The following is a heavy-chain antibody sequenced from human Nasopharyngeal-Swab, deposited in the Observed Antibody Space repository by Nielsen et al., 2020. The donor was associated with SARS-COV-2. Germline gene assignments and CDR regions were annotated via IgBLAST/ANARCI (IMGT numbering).Heavy chain of an antibody. CDR1: GGSISRYY. V-gene: IGHV4-59*13. Sequence: SELLSPTCPVPGGSISRYYWSWIRQLPGKGLEWIGYIYYSGSTNYNPSLKSRVTISVDTSKNQFSLKLSSVTAADTAVYYCARGTTIFGVVITPFDYWGQGTLVTVSS. J-gene: IGHJ4*02. CDR3: ARGTTIFGVVITPFDY. CDR2: IYYSGST. D-gene: IGHD3-3*01.